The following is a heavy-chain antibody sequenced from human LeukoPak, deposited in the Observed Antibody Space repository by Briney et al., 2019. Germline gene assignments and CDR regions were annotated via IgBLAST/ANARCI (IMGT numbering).Heavy chain of an antibody. D-gene: IGHD5-18*01. CDR2: IYYSGSP. CDR1: GGSISSYY. J-gene: IGHJ4*02. Sequence: SETLSLTCTVSGGSISSYYWSWIRQPPGKGLEWIGYIYYSGSPNYNPSLKSRVTISVDTSKSQFSLKLSSVTAADTAVYYCARVEKIQLWLQADYWGQGTLVTVSS. CDR3: ARVEKIQLWLQADY. V-gene: IGHV4-59*01.